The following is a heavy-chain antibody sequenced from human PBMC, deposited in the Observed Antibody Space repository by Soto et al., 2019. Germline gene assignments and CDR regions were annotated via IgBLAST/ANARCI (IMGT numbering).Heavy chain of an antibody. J-gene: IGHJ5*02. CDR2: INSDGSST. CDR1: GFTFSSYW. CDR3: ARDYYDSSGLNWFDP. D-gene: IGHD3-22*01. Sequence: GGSLRLSCAASGFTFSSYWMHWVRQAPGKGLVWVSRINSDGSSTSYADSVKGRFTISRDNAKNTLYLQMNSLRAEDTAVYYCARDYYDSSGLNWFDPWGQGTLVTVYS. V-gene: IGHV3-74*01.